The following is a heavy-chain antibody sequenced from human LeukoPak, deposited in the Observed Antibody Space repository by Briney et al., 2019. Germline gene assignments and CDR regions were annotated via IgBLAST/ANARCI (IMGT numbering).Heavy chain of an antibody. V-gene: IGHV1-2*02. CDR1: GYTFTGYY. CDR2: INPNSGGT. J-gene: IGHJ4*02. D-gene: IGHD6-13*01. CDR3: ARDQGSSWTRFDY. Sequence: ASVKVSCKASGYTFTGYYMHWVRQAPGQGLEWMGWINPNSGGTNYAQKFQGRVTMTRDTSISTAYMELSRLRSDGTAVYYCARDQGSSWTRFDYWGQGTLVTVSS.